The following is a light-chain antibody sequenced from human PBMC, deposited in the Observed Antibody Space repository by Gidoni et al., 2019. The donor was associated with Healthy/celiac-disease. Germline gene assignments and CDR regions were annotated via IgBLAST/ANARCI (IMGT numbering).Light chain of an antibody. CDR1: QSVGSN. J-gene: IGKJ1*01. V-gene: IGKV3-15*01. Sequence: EIVMTQAPPTLSVAPGERAPLPCRASQSVGSNLAWYQQKPGQAPRLLIYGASTRATGIPARFSGSGSGTEFTLTISSLQSEDFAVYYCQQYNNWPPYTFGQGTKVEIK. CDR3: QQYNNWPPYT. CDR2: GAS.